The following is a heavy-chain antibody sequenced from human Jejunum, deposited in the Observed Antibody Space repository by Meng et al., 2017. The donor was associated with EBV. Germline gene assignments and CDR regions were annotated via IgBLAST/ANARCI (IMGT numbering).Heavy chain of an antibody. V-gene: IGHV3-21*01. CDR2: ISSGSTYI. CDR3: ATGGISDRYPEH. D-gene: IGHD6-19*01. J-gene: IGHJ1*01. Sequence: EVQLVESGGXLVKPGGSLRLSCAASGFIFSTYNMNWVRQAPGKGLEWVSSISSGSTYIYYADSVQGRFTISRDNVKNSLYLQMNSLRAEDTAVYFCATGGISDRYPEHWGQGTLVTVSS. CDR1: GFIFSTYN.